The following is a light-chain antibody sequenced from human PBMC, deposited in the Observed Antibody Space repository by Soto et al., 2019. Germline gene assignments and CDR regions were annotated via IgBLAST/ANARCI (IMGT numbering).Light chain of an antibody. V-gene: IGLV2-8*01. CDR2: EVN. J-gene: IGLJ3*02. CDR1: SGDIGAYNY. Sequence: QSVLTQSPSASASPGQSVTISCTGSSGDIGAYNYVSWYQQHPGKAPKLIIYEVNKRPSGVPDRFSGSKSGITASLTVSGLQADDEADYYCGAHAGSNTRVFGGGT. CDR3: GAHAGSNTRV.